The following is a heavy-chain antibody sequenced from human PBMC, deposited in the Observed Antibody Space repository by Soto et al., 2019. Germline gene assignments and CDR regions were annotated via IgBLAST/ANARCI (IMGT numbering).Heavy chain of an antibody. CDR2: ISGSDGSP. CDR1: GFTFSSYA. V-gene: IGHV3-23*01. J-gene: IGHJ4*02. CDR3: AKEGAAWGGNSALDY. Sequence: GGSLRLSCTASGFTFSSYAMSWVRQAPGKGLEWVSTISGSDGSPYYGDSVKGRFTISRDNSKNTLYLQMKSLRVEDTAVYYCAKEGAAWGGNSALDYWGQGTLVTVSS. D-gene: IGHD2-21*02.